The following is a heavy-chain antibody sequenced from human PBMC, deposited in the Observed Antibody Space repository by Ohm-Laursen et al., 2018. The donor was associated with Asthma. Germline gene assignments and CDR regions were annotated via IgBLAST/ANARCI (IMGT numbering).Heavy chain of an antibody. CDR2: ITSERSGGTR. CDR3: ATYNQYNAFDL. J-gene: IGHJ3*01. D-gene: IGHD1-14*01. V-gene: IGHV3-15*01. Sequence: SLRLSCTASGFAFSNIWMTWVRQSPGKGLEWVGRITSERSGGTRAYAAPVKDRFTTSRGDSKTTLYLQMNSLETEDTAVYFCATYNQYNAFDLWGQGTMVTVSS. CDR1: GFAFSNIW.